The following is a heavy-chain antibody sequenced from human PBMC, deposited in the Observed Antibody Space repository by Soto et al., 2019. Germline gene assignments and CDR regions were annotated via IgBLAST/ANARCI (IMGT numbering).Heavy chain of an antibody. CDR1: GFRFGSYS. CDR2: ISSTLGTI. J-gene: IGHJ4*02. D-gene: IGHD3-16*01. CDR3: AQVWGRDDPSLDY. V-gene: IGHV3-48*02. Sequence: GWSLRLSCSASGFRFGSYSIHWVRQAPGQGLEWLSYISSTLGTISSSSSVTGRFTISRDNAKNSLYLQMSSLRDDDTAVYYCAQVWGRDDPSLDYGGQGTLVTVSS.